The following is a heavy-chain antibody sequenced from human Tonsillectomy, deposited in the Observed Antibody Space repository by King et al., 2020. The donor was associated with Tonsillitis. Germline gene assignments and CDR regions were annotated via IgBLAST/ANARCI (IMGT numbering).Heavy chain of an antibody. CDR3: AKDDGVSYYFDS. Sequence: VQLVESGGGLVQPGGSLRLSCAASGFTFSHYAMTWVRQAPGKGLEWVSAISGRGGSTNYAGSVKGRFTISRENSKNTLYLQMNSLRDEDTAVYYCAKDDGVSYYFDSWGQGTLVTVSS. V-gene: IGHV3-23*04. D-gene: IGHD4-17*01. J-gene: IGHJ4*02. CDR1: GFTFSHYA. CDR2: ISGRGGST.